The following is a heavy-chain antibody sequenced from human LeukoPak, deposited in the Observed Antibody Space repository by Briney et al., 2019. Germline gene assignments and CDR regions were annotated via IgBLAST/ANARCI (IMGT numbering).Heavy chain of an antibody. CDR3: ARANSLGY. Sequence: GGSLRLSCAASGFTFSSYWMSWVRQAPGKGLEWVANIKHDGSEKYYVDSGKGRFTISRDNAKDSLYLQMNSLRAQDTAVYYCARANSLGYWGQGTLVTVSS. CDR2: IKHDGSEK. V-gene: IGHV3-7*01. D-gene: IGHD2/OR15-2a*01. CDR1: GFTFSSYW. J-gene: IGHJ4*02.